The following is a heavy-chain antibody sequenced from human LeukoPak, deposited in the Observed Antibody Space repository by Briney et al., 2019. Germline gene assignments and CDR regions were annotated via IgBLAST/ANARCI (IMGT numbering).Heavy chain of an antibody. CDR2: ITNTSTYI. V-gene: IGHV3-21*01. CDR1: GFTFSSYR. Sequence: GGSLRLSCAASGFTFSSYRMNWVRQAPGKGLEWVPSITNTSTYIYYADSLKGRFTISRDNAKNSLYLQMNSLRAEDTAVYYCAKERYSGSYYFDYWGQGTLVTVSS. J-gene: IGHJ4*02. D-gene: IGHD1-26*01. CDR3: AKERYSGSYYFDY.